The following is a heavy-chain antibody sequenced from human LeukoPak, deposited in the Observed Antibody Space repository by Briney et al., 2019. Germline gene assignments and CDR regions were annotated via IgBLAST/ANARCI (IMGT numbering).Heavy chain of an antibody. CDR1: GFTFSSYW. D-gene: IGHD4-11*01. V-gene: IGHV3-7*01. Sequence: GGSLRLSCAASGFTFSSYWMSWVRQAPGKGLEWVANIKQDGSEKYYVDSVKGRFTISRDNAKNSLYLQMNGLRAEDTAVYYCARETLASLTTVFDYWGQGTLVTVSS. CDR2: IKQDGSEK. CDR3: ARETLASLTTVFDY. J-gene: IGHJ4*02.